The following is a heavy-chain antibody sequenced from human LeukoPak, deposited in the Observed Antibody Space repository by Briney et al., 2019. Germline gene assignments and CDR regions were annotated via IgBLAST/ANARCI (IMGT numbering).Heavy chain of an antibody. D-gene: IGHD6-13*01. CDR3: ASVVAAGIDY. CDR1: GGSISSYY. J-gene: IGHJ4*02. Sequence: SETLSLTCTVSGGSISSYYWSWIRQPPGKGLEWIGYIYYSGSTNYNPSLKSRVTISVDTSKNQFSLKLSSVTAADTAVYYCASVVAAGIDYWGQGTLVTVSS. CDR2: IYYSGST. V-gene: IGHV4-59*01.